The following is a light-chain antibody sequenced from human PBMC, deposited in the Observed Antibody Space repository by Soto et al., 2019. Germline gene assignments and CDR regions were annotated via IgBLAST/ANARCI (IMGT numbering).Light chain of an antibody. Sequence: EIVLPHSPGTLPLSPGERATLSCRASQRVSNHFAWYQQRPGQAPSLLIFDISRRATGVPDRFSGSGSGTDFTLTINGVEPEDFAVYYCQQYGTARFSFGQGTKVDIK. V-gene: IGKV3-20*01. CDR1: QRVSNH. J-gene: IGKJ2*03. CDR2: DIS. CDR3: QQYGTARFS.